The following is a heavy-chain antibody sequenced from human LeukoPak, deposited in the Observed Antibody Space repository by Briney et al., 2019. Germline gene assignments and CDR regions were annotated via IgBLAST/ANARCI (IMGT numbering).Heavy chain of an antibody. Sequence: PGRSLRLSCAASGFTLSSYWMHWVRPAPGKGLVWVSRIYSDGSSITYADSVKGRFTISRDNAKNTVYLQMNNLRSEDTAVYYCARDPAPQRHWGQGTLVTVSS. CDR2: IYSDGSSI. J-gene: IGHJ4*02. V-gene: IGHV3-74*03. D-gene: IGHD6-25*01. CDR1: GFTLSSYW. CDR3: ARDPAPQRH.